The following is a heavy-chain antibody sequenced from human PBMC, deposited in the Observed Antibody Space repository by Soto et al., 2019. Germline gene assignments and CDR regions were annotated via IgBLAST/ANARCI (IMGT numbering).Heavy chain of an antibody. CDR2: INAGNGNT. J-gene: IGHJ6*02. CDR3: ARDNHWLYYYYGMDV. V-gene: IGHV1-3*01. CDR1: GYTFTSDA. D-gene: IGHD5-12*01. Sequence: ASVKVSCKASGYTFTSDAMHWVRQAPGQRLEWMGWINAGNGNTKYSQKFQGRVTITRDTSASTAYMELSSLRSEDTAVYYCARDNHWLYYYYGMDVWGQGTTVTVSS.